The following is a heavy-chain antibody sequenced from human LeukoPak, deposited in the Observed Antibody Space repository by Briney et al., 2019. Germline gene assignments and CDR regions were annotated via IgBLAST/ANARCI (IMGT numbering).Heavy chain of an antibody. V-gene: IGHV3-30-3*01. D-gene: IGHD4-11*01. CDR3: ARGLGAGYYYMDV. Sequence: GGSLRLSCVASGFTFSSYAMHWVRQAPGKGLEWVAVISYDGSNKYYADSVKGRFTISRDNSKNTLYLQMNSLRAEDTAVYYCARGLGAGYYYMDVWGKGTTVTVSS. CDR2: ISYDGSNK. CDR1: GFTFSSYA. J-gene: IGHJ6*03.